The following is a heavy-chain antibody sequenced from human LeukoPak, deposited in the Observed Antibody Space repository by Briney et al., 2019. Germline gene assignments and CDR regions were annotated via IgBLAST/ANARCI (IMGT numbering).Heavy chain of an antibody. CDR2: INHSGST. CDR3: ARGSKWLRHKSLTQVPLGMDV. Sequence: NSSETLSLTCAVYGGSFSGYYWSWLRQPPGKGLEWIGEINHSGSTNYNPSLKSRVTMSVDTSKNQVSLKLSSVTAADTAVYYCARGSKWLRHKSLTQVPLGMDVWGQGTTVTVSS. V-gene: IGHV4-34*01. D-gene: IGHD5-12*01. CDR1: GGSFSGYY. J-gene: IGHJ6*02.